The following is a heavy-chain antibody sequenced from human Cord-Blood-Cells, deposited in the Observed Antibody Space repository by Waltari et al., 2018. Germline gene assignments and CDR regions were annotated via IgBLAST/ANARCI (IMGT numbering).Heavy chain of an antibody. CDR1: GFTFSSYW. Sequence: EVELVEAGGGLVQPGRSLRLSCAASGFTFSSYWMSWVRRAPGKGLEWVANIKQDGSENYYVDSVKGRFTISRDNAKNSLYLQMNSLRAEDTAVYYCAQWAVAGSFDYWGQGTLVTVSS. D-gene: IGHD6-19*01. V-gene: IGHV3-7*01. J-gene: IGHJ4*02. CDR3: AQWAVAGSFDY. CDR2: IKQDGSEN.